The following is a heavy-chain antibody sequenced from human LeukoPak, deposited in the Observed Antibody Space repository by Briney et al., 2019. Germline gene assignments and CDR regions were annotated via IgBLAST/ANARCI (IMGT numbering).Heavy chain of an antibody. CDR3: ARDERYDSSGYPFDY. CDR2: ISSSSSYI. J-gene: IGHJ4*02. V-gene: IGHV3-21*04. Sequence: GGSLRLSCAASGFTFSSYSMNWVRQAPGKGLEWVSSISSSSSYIYYADSVKGRFTISGDNAKNSLYLQMNSLRAEDTAVYYCARDERYDSSGYPFDYWGQGTLVTVSS. D-gene: IGHD3-22*01. CDR1: GFTFSSYS.